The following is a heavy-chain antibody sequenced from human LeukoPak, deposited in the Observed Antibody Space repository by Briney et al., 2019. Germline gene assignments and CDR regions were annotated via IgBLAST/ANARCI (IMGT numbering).Heavy chain of an antibody. CDR1: GFTFSSYW. CDR2: IKQDGSEK. J-gene: IGHJ4*02. Sequence: GGSLRLSCAASGFTFSSYWMSWVRQAPGKGLEWVANIKQDGSEKYYVDSVKGRFTISRDNAKNSLYLQMNSLRAEDTALYYCAKAVLGIAAAGTRFDYWGQGTLVTVSS. D-gene: IGHD6-13*01. V-gene: IGHV3-7*03. CDR3: AKAVLGIAAAGTRFDY.